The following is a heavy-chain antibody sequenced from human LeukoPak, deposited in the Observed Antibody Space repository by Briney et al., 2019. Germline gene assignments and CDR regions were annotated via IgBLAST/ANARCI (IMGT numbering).Heavy chain of an antibody. V-gene: IGHV3-43*02. CDR1: GFTFDDYA. CDR3: AKDGATQGGFDY. Sequence: GGSLRLSCAASGFTFDDYAMHWVRQAPGKGLEWVSLISGDGGSTYYADSVKGRFTISRDNSKNSLYLQMDSLRTEDTALYYCAKDGATQGGFDYWGQGTLVTVSS. J-gene: IGHJ4*02. CDR2: ISGDGGST. D-gene: IGHD1-26*01.